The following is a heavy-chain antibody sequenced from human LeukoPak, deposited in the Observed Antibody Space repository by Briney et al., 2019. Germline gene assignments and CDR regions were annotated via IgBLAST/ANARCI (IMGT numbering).Heavy chain of an antibody. CDR2: ISYDGSNK. J-gene: IGHJ4*02. V-gene: IGHV3-30-3*01. Sequence: GGSLRLSCAAPGFTFSSYAMHWVRQAPGKGLEWVAVISYDGSNKYYVDSVKGRFTISRDNSKNTLYLQMNSLRAEDTAVYYCARDFAVSGSYLDYWGQGTLGTVSS. CDR3: ARDFAVSGSYLDY. CDR1: GFTFSSYA. D-gene: IGHD1-26*01.